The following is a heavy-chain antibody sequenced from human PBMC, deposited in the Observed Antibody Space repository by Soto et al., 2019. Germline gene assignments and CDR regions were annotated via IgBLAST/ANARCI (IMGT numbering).Heavy chain of an antibody. Sequence: QVQLVESGGGVVQPGRSLRLSCAASGFTFSSYGMHWVRQAPGKGLEWVAVISYDGSNKYYADSVKGRFTISRDNSKNTLYLQMNSLRAEDTAVYYCANLSTVTTPYYYYGMDVWGQGTTVTVSS. J-gene: IGHJ6*02. V-gene: IGHV3-30*18. D-gene: IGHD4-17*01. CDR3: ANLSTVTTPYYYYGMDV. CDR1: GFTFSSYG. CDR2: ISYDGSNK.